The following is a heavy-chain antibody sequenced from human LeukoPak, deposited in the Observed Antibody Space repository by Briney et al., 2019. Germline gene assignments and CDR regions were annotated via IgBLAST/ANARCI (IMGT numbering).Heavy chain of an antibody. Sequence: PGGSLRLSCAASGFMFSGYWMHWVRQAPGEGLEWVSAISGSGGSTYYADSVKGRFTISRDNSKNTLYLQMNSLRAEDTAVYYCANKQPWFDYWGQGTLVTVSS. J-gene: IGHJ4*02. CDR2: ISGSGGST. CDR3: ANKQPWFDY. CDR1: GFMFSGYW. V-gene: IGHV3-23*01. D-gene: IGHD5-18*01.